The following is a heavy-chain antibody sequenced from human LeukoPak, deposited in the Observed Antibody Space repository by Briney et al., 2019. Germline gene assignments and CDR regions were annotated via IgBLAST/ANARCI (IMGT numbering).Heavy chain of an antibody. CDR3: AREMEEMAVSDASDI. CDR1: GFTFSSYA. D-gene: IGHD5-24*01. CDR2: ITGSGGRT. V-gene: IGHV3-23*01. J-gene: IGHJ3*02. Sequence: GGSLRVSCAVSGFTFSSYAMAWVRQAPGKGLEWVSAITGSGGRTYYAESVKGRFTISRDNSKNTLYLQMNSLRAEDTAVYYCAREMEEMAVSDASDIWGQGTMVTVSS.